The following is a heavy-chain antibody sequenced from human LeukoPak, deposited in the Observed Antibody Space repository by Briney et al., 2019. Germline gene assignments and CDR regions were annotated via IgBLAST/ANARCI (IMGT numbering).Heavy chain of an antibody. CDR2: IIPIFGTA. CDR3: ATGGVDDYNDY. CDR1: GGTFSSYA. J-gene: IGHJ4*02. D-gene: IGHD3-10*01. Sequence: ASVKVSCKASGGTFSSYAISWVRQAPGQGLEWMGGIIPIFGTANYAQKFQGRVTITTDESTSTAYMELSSLRAEDTAVYYCATGGVDDYNDYWGQGTLVTVSS. V-gene: IGHV1-69*05.